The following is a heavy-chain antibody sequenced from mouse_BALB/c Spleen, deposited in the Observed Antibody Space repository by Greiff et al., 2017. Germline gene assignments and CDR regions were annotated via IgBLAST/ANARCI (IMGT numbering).Heavy chain of an antibody. D-gene: IGHD1-2*01. J-gene: IGHJ2*01. CDR1: GFSLSRYS. CDR2: IWGGGST. CDR3: ARGGDSITTATIDY. Sequence: QVHVKQSGPGLVAPSQSLSITCTVSGFSLSRYSVHWVRQPPGKGLEWLGMIWGGGSTDYNSALKSRLIISKDNSKSQVFLKMNSLQTDDTAMYYCARGGDSITTATIDYWGQGTTLTVSS. V-gene: IGHV2-6-4*01.